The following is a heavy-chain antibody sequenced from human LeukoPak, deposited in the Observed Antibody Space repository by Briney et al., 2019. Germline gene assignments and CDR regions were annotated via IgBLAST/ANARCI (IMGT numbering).Heavy chain of an antibody. CDR1: GFTFDDYA. Sequence: PGGSLRLSCAASGFTFDDYAMHWVRQAPGKGLEWVSGISWNSGSIGYAGSVKGRFTISRDNAKNSLYLQMNSLRAEDTALYYCAKDKSKMVRGLSMDVWGKGTTVTISS. J-gene: IGHJ6*04. V-gene: IGHV3-9*01. CDR2: ISWNSGSI. D-gene: IGHD3-10*01. CDR3: AKDKSKMVRGLSMDV.